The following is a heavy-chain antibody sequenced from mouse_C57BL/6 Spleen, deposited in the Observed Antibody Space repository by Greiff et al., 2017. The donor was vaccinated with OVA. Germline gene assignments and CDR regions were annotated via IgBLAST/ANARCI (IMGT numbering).Heavy chain of an antibody. J-gene: IGHJ3*01. CDR1: GFNIKDYY. V-gene: IGHV14-2*01. Sequence: DVKLVESGAELVKPGASVKLSCTAPGFNIKDYYMHWVKQRTEQGLEWIGRIDPEDGETKYAPKFQGKATITADTSSNTAYLQLSSLTSEDTAVYYCVLWDEGFAYWGQGTLVTVSA. CDR2: IDPEDGET. CDR3: VLWDEGFAY. D-gene: IGHD4-1*01.